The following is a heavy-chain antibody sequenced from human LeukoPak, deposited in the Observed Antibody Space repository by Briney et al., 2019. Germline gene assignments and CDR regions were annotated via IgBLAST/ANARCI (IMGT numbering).Heavy chain of an antibody. Sequence: SVKVSCKASGGTFSGYAISWVRQAPGQGLEWMGGIIPIFGTANYAQKFQGRVAITADKSTSTAYMELSSLRSEDTAVYYCARGRRDYSNYFGNYYYYYYVDVWGKGTTVTVS. CDR1: GGTFSGYA. J-gene: IGHJ6*03. CDR3: ARGRRDYSNYFGNYYYYYYVDV. CDR2: IIPIFGTA. D-gene: IGHD4-11*01. V-gene: IGHV1-69*06.